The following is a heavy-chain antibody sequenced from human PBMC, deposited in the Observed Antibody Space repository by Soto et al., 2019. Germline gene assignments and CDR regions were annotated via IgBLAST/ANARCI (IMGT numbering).Heavy chain of an antibody. CDR1: GFAFDSYW. CDR2: IDYDGTTT. V-gene: IGHV3-74*02. CDR3: TRGPRPSSAGTGAY. Sequence: EVQLLESGGGLVQPGGSLRLSCVASGFAFDSYWMHWVRQVPGEGPVWVSRIDYDGTTTTYADSVKGRFTISRDNAKNTLYLQMNSLRAEDSAVYYCTRGPRPSSAGTGAYWGQGTLVTVSS. J-gene: IGHJ4*02. D-gene: IGHD6-13*01.